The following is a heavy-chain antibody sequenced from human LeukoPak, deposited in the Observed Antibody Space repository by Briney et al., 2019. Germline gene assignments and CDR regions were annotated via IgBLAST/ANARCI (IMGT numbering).Heavy chain of an antibody. CDR3: ASGGEYYDYVWGSYRPHGYAFDI. D-gene: IGHD3-16*02. V-gene: IGHV1-69*05. Sequence: SVKVSCKASGGTFSSYAISWVRQAPGQGLEWMGRIIPIFGTANYEQKIQGRVTITTDESTSTAYMELSSLRSEDMAVYYCASGGEYYDYVWGSYRPHGYAFDIWGQGTMVTVSS. CDR2: IIPIFGTA. CDR1: GGTFSSYA. J-gene: IGHJ3*02.